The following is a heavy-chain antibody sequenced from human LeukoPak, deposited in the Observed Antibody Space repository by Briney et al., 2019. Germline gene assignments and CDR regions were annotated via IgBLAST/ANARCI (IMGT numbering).Heavy chain of an antibody. CDR3: ARARDGDYYYYGMDV. J-gene: IGHJ6*02. CDR1: GFTFSSYA. D-gene: IGHD4-17*01. Sequence: GGSLRLSCAASGFTFSSYAMSWVRQAPGKGLEWVSAISGSGGSTYYADSVKGRFTISRDNSKNTLYLQMNSLRAEDTAVYYCARARDGDYYYYGMDVWGQGTTVTVSS. CDR2: ISGSGGST. V-gene: IGHV3-23*01.